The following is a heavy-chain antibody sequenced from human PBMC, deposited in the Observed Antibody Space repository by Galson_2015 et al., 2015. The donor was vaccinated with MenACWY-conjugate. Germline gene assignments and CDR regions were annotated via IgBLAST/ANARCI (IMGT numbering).Heavy chain of an antibody. J-gene: IGHJ6*02. CDR1: GYTLTSYA. V-gene: IGHV1-3*01. CDR3: ARSAVVVVPAAINRWDITMVRGAGGYGMNV. CDR2: INAGNGNT. Sequence: SVKVSCKASGYTLTSYAMHWVRQAPGQRLEWMGWINAGNGNTKYSQKFQGRVTITRDTSASTAYMELSSLRSEDTAVYYCARSAVVVVPAAINRWDITMVRGAGGYGMNVWGQGTTVTVSS. D-gene: IGHD2-2*01.